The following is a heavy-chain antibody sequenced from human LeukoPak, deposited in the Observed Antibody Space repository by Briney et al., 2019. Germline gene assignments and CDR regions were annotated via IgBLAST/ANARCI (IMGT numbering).Heavy chain of an antibody. V-gene: IGHV1-2*02. CDR1: GYTFTGYY. D-gene: IGHD1-1*01. CDR3: ARGQWGTGTGEDY. Sequence: ASVKVSCKASGYTFTGYYMHWVRQAPGQGLEWMGWINPNSGGTNYAQKFQGRVTMTRDTSISTAYMELSRLRSEDTAVYYCARGQWGTGTGEDYWGQGTLVTVSS. J-gene: IGHJ4*02. CDR2: INPNSGGT.